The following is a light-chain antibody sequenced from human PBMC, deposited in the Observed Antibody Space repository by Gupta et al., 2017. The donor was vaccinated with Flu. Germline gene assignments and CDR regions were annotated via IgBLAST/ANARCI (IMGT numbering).Light chain of an antibody. Sequence: DIQMTQSPSTLSASVGDRVTITCRASQSISSWLAWYQQKPGKAPKLLIYKASSLESGVPSRFSGSGSGTEFTLTISSRQPDDFATYYCQHENSYPWTFGQGTKVEIK. CDR1: QSISSW. CDR3: QHENSYPWT. J-gene: IGKJ1*01. CDR2: KAS. V-gene: IGKV1-5*03.